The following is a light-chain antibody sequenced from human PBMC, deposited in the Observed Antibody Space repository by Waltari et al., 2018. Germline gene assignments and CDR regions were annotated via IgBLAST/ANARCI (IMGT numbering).Light chain of an antibody. CDR2: GVS. CDR3: CSYAGTYTVRV. Sequence: QSALTQPRSVSGSPGQSVTISCTGTSSDVDAYNHVSWYQQHPGKAPKLMIYGVSNRPSGVPDRFSGSKSGNTASLTISGLQAEDEGDYYCCSYAGTYTVRVFGGGTKVTVL. J-gene: IGLJ3*02. CDR1: SSDVDAYNH. V-gene: IGLV2-11*01.